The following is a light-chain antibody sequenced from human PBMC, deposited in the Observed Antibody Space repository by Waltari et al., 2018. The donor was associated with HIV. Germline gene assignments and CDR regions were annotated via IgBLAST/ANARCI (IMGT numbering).Light chain of an antibody. Sequence: QSALTQPPSASGSPGQSVTISCTGTSRDVGGYNYVSWCQQHPGKAPKLLIYEGSKRPSGVPDRFSGSKSGNTASLTVSGLQAEDEADYYCSSYAGSNNFVVFGGGTKLTVL. CDR3: SSYAGSNNFVV. CDR1: SRDVGGYNY. J-gene: IGLJ2*01. CDR2: EGS. V-gene: IGLV2-8*01.